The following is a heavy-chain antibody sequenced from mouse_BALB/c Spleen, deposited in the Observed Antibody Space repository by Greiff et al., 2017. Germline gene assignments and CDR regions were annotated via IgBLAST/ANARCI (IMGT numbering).Heavy chain of an antibody. CDR1: GYTFTSYY. J-gene: IGHJ3*01. Sequence: QVQLQQSGAELVKPGASVKLSCKASGYTFTSYYMYWVKQRPGQGLEWMGEINPSNGGTNFNEKFKSKATLTVDKSSSTAYMQLSSLTSEDSAVYYCTRSGDYGSSPFAYWGQGTLVTVSA. V-gene: IGHV1S81*02. CDR2: INPSNGGT. CDR3: TRSGDYGSSPFAY. D-gene: IGHD1-1*01.